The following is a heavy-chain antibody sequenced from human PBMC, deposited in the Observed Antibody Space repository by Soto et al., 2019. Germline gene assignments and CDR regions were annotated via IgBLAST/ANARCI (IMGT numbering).Heavy chain of an antibody. J-gene: IGHJ6*02. CDR1: GFTFSSYA. V-gene: IGHV3-64*01. D-gene: IGHD3-22*01. CDR2: ISSNGGST. Sequence: QPGGSLRLSCAASGFTFSSYAMHWVRQAPGKGLEYVSAISSNGGSTYYANSVKGRFTISRDNSKNTLYLQMGSLRAEDMAVYYCARGFYDSYGMDVWGQGTTVTVSS. CDR3: ARGFYDSYGMDV.